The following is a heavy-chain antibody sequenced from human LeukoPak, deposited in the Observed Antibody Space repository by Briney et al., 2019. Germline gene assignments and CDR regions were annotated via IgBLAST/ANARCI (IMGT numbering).Heavy chain of an antibody. CDR1: GYTFTDYY. CDR2: IYPDSGGT. D-gene: IGHD1-7*01. J-gene: IGHJ5*02. Sequence: ASVKVSCKASGYTFTDYYMHWVRQAPGHGLEWMGWIYPDSGGTNYAQKFQGRVTMTRDTSISTAYMGLSRLTSDDTAVYYCASSLELRWFDPWGQGTLVTVSS. V-gene: IGHV1-2*02. CDR3: ASSLELRWFDP.